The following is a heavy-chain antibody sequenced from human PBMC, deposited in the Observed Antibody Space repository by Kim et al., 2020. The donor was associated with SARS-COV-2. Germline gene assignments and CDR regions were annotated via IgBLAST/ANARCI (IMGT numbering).Heavy chain of an antibody. J-gene: IGHJ6*02. D-gene: IGHD6-13*01. CDR3: ASLQASSWHNGMDV. Sequence: GESLKISCKGSGYRFTSHWIGWVRQMPGKGLEWMGIIYLGDSDTRYSPSFQGQVTISADKSINTAYLQWSSLRASDTAMYYCASLQASSWHNGMDVWGQGTTVTVSS. V-gene: IGHV5-51*01. CDR2: IYLGDSDT. CDR1: GYRFTSHW.